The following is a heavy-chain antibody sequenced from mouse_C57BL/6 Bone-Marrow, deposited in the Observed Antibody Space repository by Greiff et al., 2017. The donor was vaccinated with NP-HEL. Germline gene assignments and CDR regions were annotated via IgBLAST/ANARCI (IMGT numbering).Heavy chain of an antibody. CDR3: ARDRGYGSGSYWYFDV. V-gene: IGHV5-16*01. CDR1: GFTFSDYY. CDR2: INYDGSST. J-gene: IGHJ1*03. Sequence: EVQLVESEGGLVQPGSSMKLSCTASGFTFSDYYMAWVRQVPEKGLEWVANINYDGSSTYYLDSLKSRFIISRDNAKNILYLQMSSLKSEDTATYYCARDRGYGSGSYWYFDVWGTGTTVTVSS. D-gene: IGHD1-1*01.